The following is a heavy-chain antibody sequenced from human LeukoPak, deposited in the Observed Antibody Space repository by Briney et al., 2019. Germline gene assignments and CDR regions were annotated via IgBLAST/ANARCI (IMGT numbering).Heavy chain of an antibody. V-gene: IGHV4-34*01. D-gene: IGHD1-26*01. CDR1: GGSFSGYY. Sequence: SETLSLTCAVYGGSFSGYYWSWIRQPPGKGLEWIGEINHSGSTNYNPSLKSRVTISVDTSKNQFSLKLSSVTAADTAVYYCASDDSGEYYFDHWGQGTLVTVSS. J-gene: IGHJ4*02. CDR3: ASDDSGEYYFDH. CDR2: INHSGST.